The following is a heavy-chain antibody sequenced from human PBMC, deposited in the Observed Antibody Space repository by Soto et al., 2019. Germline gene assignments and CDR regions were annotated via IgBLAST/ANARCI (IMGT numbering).Heavy chain of an antibody. Sequence: QLQLQESGPGLVKPSETLSLTCTVSGGSISSSSYYWGWIRQPPGQGLEWIGSIYYSGSTYYNPSLKSRVTISVDTSKNQFSLKLSSVTAADTAVYYCARNQYLSPFDWGQGTLVTVSS. CDR1: GGSISSSSYY. CDR3: ARNQYLSPFD. V-gene: IGHV4-39*01. J-gene: IGHJ4*02. D-gene: IGHD2-2*02. CDR2: IYYSGST.